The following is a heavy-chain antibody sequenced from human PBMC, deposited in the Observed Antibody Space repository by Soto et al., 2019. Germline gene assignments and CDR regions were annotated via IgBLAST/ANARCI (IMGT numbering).Heavy chain of an antibody. CDR3: ARGSYNSVGTPDY. CDR2: VYHDGRT. J-gene: IGHJ4*02. Sequence: SETLSLTCAVSGYSISSGYQWGWIRRPPGKGPEWIGSVYHDGRTRYNPPLESRVTISVDTSKNQFSLKLSSVTAADTAVYYCARGSYNSVGTPDYWGQGTLVTVSS. V-gene: IGHV4-38-2*01. CDR1: GYSISSGYQ. D-gene: IGHD1-26*01.